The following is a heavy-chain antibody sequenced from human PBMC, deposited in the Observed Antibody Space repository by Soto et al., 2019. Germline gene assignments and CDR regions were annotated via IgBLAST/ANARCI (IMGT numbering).Heavy chain of an antibody. CDR1: GFTFSSYG. CDR3: AKDGIREGITIFGVVPQGTPYYYYMDV. CDR2: ISYDGSNK. D-gene: IGHD3-3*01. V-gene: IGHV3-30*18. Sequence: GGSLRLSCAASGFTFSSYGMHWVRQAPGKGLEWVAVISYDGSNKYYADSVKGRFTISRDNSKNTLYLQMNSLRAEDTAVYYCAKDGIREGITIFGVVPQGTPYYYYMDVWGKGTTVTVSS. J-gene: IGHJ6*03.